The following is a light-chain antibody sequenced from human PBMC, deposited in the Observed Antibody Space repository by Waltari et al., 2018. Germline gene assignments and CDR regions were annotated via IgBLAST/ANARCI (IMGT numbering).Light chain of an antibody. V-gene: IGKV3-15*01. J-gene: IGKJ4*01. CDR1: QSVNRF. CDR3: QQDNDWPPLT. Sequence: EVVMTQSPAPLSVSPGARVTLSCRASQSVNRFVAWYQQKPGQAPRLLIYGASTRATGIPARVSGSGSGTEFTLTISILQSEDFAVYYCQQDNDWPPLTFGGGTKLEIK. CDR2: GAS.